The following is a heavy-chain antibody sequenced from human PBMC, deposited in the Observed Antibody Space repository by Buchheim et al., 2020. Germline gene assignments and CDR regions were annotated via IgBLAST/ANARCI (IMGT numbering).Heavy chain of an antibody. J-gene: IGHJ2*01. V-gene: IGHV3-48*01. CDR3: ASQLNYDILTGHGYFDL. CDR1: GFTFSSYS. D-gene: IGHD3-9*01. Sequence: EVQLVESGGGLVQPGGSLRLSCAASGFTFSSYSMNWVRQAPGKGLEWVSYISSSSSTIYYADSVKGRFTISRDNAKNSLYLQMNSLRAEDTAVYYCASQLNYDILTGHGYFDLWGRGTL. CDR2: ISSSSSTI.